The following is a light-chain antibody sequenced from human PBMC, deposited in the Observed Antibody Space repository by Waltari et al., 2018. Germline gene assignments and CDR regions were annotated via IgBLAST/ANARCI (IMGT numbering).Light chain of an antibody. CDR1: TSDAGGYNY. CDR3: SSYAGSNNLV. V-gene: IGLV2-8*01. J-gene: IGLJ3*02. Sequence: QSALTQPPSASGSPGQSVPHPCTGTTSDAGGYNYVPWYQQHPGKAPKLMIYEVSKRQSGVPDRFSGSKSGNTASLTVSGLQAEDEADYYCSSYAGSNNLVFGGGTKLTVL. CDR2: EVS.